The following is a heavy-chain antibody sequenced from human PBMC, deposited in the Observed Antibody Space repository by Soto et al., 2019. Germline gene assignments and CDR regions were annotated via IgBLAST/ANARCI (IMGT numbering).Heavy chain of an antibody. D-gene: IGHD2-2*01. J-gene: IGHJ4*02. Sequence: GGSLRLSCAASGFTFSSYSMNWVRQAPGKGLEWVSSISSSSSYIYYADSVKGRFTISRDNAKNSLYLQMNSLRAEDTAVYYCARAPLPAAMGPNGYWGQGTLVTVSS. CDR1: GFTFSSYS. CDR2: ISSSSSYI. CDR3: ARAPLPAAMGPNGY. V-gene: IGHV3-21*01.